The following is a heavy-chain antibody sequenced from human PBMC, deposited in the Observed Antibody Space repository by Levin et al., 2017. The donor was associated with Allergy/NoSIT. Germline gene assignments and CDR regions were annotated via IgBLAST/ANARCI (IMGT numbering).Heavy chain of an antibody. CDR1: GFTFSSYS. CDR2: ISSSSSYI. V-gene: IGHV3-21*01. D-gene: IGHD6-6*01. Sequence: GGSLRLSCAASGFTFSSYSMNWVRQAPGKGLEWVSSISSSSSYIYYADSVKGRFTISRDNAKNSLYLQMNSLRAEDTAVYYCARDRLYSSSSAGMDVWGQGTTVTVSS. CDR3: ARDRLYSSSSAGMDV. J-gene: IGHJ6*02.